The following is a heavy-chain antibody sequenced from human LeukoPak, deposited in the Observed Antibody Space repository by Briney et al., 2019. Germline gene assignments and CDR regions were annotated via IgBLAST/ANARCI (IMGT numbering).Heavy chain of an antibody. J-gene: IGHJ4*02. Sequence: GASVKVSCKASGYTFTSYYMHWVRQAPGQGLEWMGWISAYNGNTNYAQKLQGRVTMTTDTSTSTAYMELRSLRSDDTAVYYCARDLFPKPAMVNPSGYWGQGTLVTVSS. V-gene: IGHV1-18*04. CDR2: ISAYNGNT. CDR3: ARDLFPKPAMVNPSGY. D-gene: IGHD5-18*01. CDR1: GYTFTSYY.